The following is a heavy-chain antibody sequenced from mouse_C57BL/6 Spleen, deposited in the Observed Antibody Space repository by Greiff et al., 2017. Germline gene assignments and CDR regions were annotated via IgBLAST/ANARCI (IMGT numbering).Heavy chain of an antibody. J-gene: IGHJ4*01. D-gene: IGHD1-1*01. Sequence: QVQLQQSGAELVRPGASVTLSCKASGYTFTDYEMHWVKQTPVHGLEWIGAIDPETGGTAYNQKFKGKAILTADKSSSTAYMELRSLTSEDSAVYYCTRCSPYAMDYWGQGTSVTVSS. V-gene: IGHV1-15*01. CDR1: GYTFTDYE. CDR2: IDPETGGT. CDR3: TRCSPYAMDY.